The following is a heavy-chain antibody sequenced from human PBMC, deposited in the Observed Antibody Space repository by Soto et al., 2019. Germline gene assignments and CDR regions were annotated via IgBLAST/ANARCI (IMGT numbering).Heavy chain of an antibody. CDR1: GYSFDTFG. CDR3: ARCYCSVGSCFTCWHFDL. Sequence: QVQVVQSGAEVKKPGASVKVACKASGYSFDTFGMSWVRQAPGQGLEWMGWISIEKGDTNSAQKFQERVTRTTDTSTSTAYMELRSLTSDDTAVYYCARCYCSVGSCFTCWHFDLWGRGTLVTVSS. V-gene: IGHV1-18*01. CDR2: ISIEKGDT. J-gene: IGHJ2*01. D-gene: IGHD2-15*01.